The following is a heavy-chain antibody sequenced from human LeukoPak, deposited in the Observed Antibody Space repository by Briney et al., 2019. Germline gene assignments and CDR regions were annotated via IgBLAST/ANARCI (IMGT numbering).Heavy chain of an antibody. D-gene: IGHD3-22*01. CDR1: GGSFSGYY. V-gene: IGHV4-34*01. J-gene: IGHJ4*02. CDR3: ARDSKITMIVVVRHPYFDY. Sequence: PSETLSLTCAVYGGSFSGYYWSWIRQPPGKGLEWIGEITHSGSTNYNQSLKSRVTISVDTSKNQFSLKLSSVTAADTAVYYCARDSKITMIVVVRHPYFDYWGQGTLVTVSS. CDR2: ITHSGST.